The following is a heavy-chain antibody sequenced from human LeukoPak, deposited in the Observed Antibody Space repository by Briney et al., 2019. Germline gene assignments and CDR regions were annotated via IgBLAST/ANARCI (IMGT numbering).Heavy chain of an antibody. CDR3: ARDNRHYDFWSGYYFLQGHGMDV. V-gene: IGHV1-18*04. D-gene: IGHD3-3*01. Sequence: GASVKVSCKASGYTFTGYYMHWVRQAPGQGLEWMGWISAYNGNTNYAQKLQGRVTMTTDTSTSTAYMELRSLRSDDTAVYYCARDNRHYDFWSGYYFLQGHGMDVWGQGTTVTVSS. CDR2: ISAYNGNT. J-gene: IGHJ6*02. CDR1: GYTFTGYY.